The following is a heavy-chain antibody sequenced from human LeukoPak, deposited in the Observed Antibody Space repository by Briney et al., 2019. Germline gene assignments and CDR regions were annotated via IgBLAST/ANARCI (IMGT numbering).Heavy chain of an antibody. J-gene: IGHJ3*02. CDR1: GFTFSNAW. CDR3: TTDFPTIFGVATSDDAFDI. D-gene: IGHD3-3*01. Sequence: GGSLRLSCAASGFTFSNAWMSWVRQALGKGLEWVGRIKSKTDGGTTDYAAPVKGRFTISRDDSKNTLYLQMNSLKTEDTAVYYCTTDFPTIFGVATSDDAFDIWGQGTMVTVSS. CDR2: IKSKTDGGTT. V-gene: IGHV3-15*01.